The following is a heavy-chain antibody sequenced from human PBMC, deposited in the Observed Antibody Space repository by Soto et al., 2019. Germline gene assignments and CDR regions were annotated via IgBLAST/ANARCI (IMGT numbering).Heavy chain of an antibody. D-gene: IGHD6-13*01. CDR2: ISAYNGNT. V-gene: IGHV1-18*01. CDR1: GYTFTSYG. Sequence: ASVKVSCQASGYTFTSYGISWVPQAPGQGLEWMGWISAYNGNTNYAQKLQGRVTMTTDTSTSTAYMELRSLRSDDTAVYSFAVSIAAAGLTGLFAPWGQGTRDT. J-gene: IGHJ5*02. CDR3: AVSIAAAGLTGLFAP.